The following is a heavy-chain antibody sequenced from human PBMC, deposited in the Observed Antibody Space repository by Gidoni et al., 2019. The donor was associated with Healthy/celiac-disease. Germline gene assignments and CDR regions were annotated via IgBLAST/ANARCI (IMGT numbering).Heavy chain of an antibody. J-gene: IGHJ4*02. D-gene: IGHD3-16*01. CDR1: GGSISSSSYY. Sequence: QLQLQESGPGLVKHSETLSRTCTVSGGSISSSSYYWGWISQPPGKGLEWIGSIYYSGSTYYNPSLKSRVPISVDTSKNQFSLKLSSVTAADTAVYYCAWGNLAYFDYWGQGTLVTVSS. CDR2: IYYSGST. V-gene: IGHV4-39*01. CDR3: AWGNLAYFDY.